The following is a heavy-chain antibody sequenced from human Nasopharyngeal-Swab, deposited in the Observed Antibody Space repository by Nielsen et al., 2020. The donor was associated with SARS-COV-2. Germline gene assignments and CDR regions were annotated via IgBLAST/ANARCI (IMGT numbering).Heavy chain of an antibody. J-gene: IGHJ5*02. CDR3: ARGERRYFDWLLVLSNWFDP. D-gene: IGHD3-9*01. CDR2: INTNTGNP. Sequence: ASVKVSCKASGYTFTSYAMNWVRQAPGQGLEWMGWINTNTGNPTYAQGFTGRFVFSLDTSVSTAYLQISSLKAEDTAVYYCARGERRYFDWLLVLSNWFDPWGKGTLVTVSS. CDR1: GYTFTSYA. V-gene: IGHV7-4-1*02.